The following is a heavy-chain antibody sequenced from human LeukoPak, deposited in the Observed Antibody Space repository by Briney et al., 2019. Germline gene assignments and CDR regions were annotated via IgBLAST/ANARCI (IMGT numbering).Heavy chain of an antibody. V-gene: IGHV4-39*01. CDR3: ARLGGYHDPPDY. D-gene: IGHD3-16*02. Sequence: SATLSLTCTVSGGSISSPTYYWAWIRQPPGQELEWIKTIHYSGSTYDNPSLKSRFNISVDTSKNQFFLKLSSVTAADTAVYYCARLGGYHDPPDYWGQGTLVTVSS. CDR1: GGSISSPTYY. J-gene: IGHJ4*02. CDR2: IHYSGST.